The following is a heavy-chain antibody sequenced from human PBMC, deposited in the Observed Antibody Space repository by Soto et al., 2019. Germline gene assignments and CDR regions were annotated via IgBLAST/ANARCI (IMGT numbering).Heavy chain of an antibody. Sequence: PGGSLRLSCAASGFTFSDYYMNWIRQAPGKGLEWVSYISSSGITIYYADSVKGRFTISRDNAKNSLYLQMNSLRAEDTAVYYCASGPDWYFDLWGRGTLVTVSS. CDR2: ISSSGITI. J-gene: IGHJ2*01. CDR1: GFTFSDYY. CDR3: ASGPDWYFDL. V-gene: IGHV3-11*01.